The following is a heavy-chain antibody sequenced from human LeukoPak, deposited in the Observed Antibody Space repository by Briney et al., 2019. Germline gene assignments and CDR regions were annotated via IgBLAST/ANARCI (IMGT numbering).Heavy chain of an antibody. CDR3: ARGGTAMVTAWFDP. CDR1: GYTFTVYY. CDR2: INPNSGGT. J-gene: IGHJ5*02. V-gene: IGHV1-2*02. D-gene: IGHD5-18*01. Sequence: GASVTVSFKASGYTFTVYYMHWVRQAPGQGLEWMGWINPNSGGTNYAQKFQGRVTMTRDTSISTAYMELSRLRSDDTAVYYCARGGTAMVTAWFDPWGQGTLVTVSS.